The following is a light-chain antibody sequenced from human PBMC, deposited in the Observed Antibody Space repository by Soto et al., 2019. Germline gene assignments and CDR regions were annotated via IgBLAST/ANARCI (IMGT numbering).Light chain of an antibody. V-gene: IGLV2-14*01. Sequence: QSVLTQPASVSGSPGQSIAISCTGTSSDVGGYDYVSWYQQHPGKAPKLMIYDVSNRPSGVSSRFSGSKSGNTASLTISGLQAEDEADYYCNSYTSSSTYVFVTGTKVTVL. CDR2: DVS. J-gene: IGLJ1*01. CDR1: SSDVGGYDY. CDR3: NSYTSSSTYV.